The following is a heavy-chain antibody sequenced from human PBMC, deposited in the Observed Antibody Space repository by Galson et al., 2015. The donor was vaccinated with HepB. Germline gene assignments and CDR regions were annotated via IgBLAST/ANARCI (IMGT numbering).Heavy chain of an antibody. V-gene: IGHV3-30*04. CDR1: GFTFSSYA. Sequence: SLRLSCAASGFTFSSYAMHWVRQAPGKGLEWVAVISYDGSNKYYADSVKGRFTISRDNSKNTLYLQMNSLRAEDTAVYYCARDPSSGWSSYDAFDIWGQGTMVTVSS. J-gene: IGHJ3*02. CDR3: ARDPSSGWSSYDAFDI. D-gene: IGHD6-19*01. CDR2: ISYDGSNK.